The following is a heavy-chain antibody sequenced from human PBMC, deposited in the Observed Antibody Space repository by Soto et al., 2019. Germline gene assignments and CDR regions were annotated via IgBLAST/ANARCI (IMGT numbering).Heavy chain of an antibody. CDR2: IYYSGSA. V-gene: IGHV4-61*01. D-gene: IGHD3-10*01. J-gene: IGHJ6*02. Sequence: SETLSLTCTVSGGSVSNISDYWSWVRQPPGKGLEWIGYIYYSGSADYNPSLGSRVTISLDTSKNQFSLKLSSVITADTAVYYCVRRVGFGYYYYHMDLWGQGTTVTVSS. CDR1: GGSVSNISDY. CDR3: VRRVGFGYYYYHMDL.